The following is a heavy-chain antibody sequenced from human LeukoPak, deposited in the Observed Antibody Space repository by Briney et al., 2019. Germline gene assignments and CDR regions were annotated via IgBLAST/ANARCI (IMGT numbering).Heavy chain of an antibody. CDR2: IIPIFGTA. V-gene: IGHV1-69*05. D-gene: IGHD2-15*01. CDR1: GGTFSNYA. J-gene: IGHJ2*01. CDR3: ARPYCSGGNCYRRHNWYFDL. Sequence: SVKVSCKASGGTFSNYAISWVRQAPGQGLEWLGRIIPIFGTANYAQKFQGRVTISTDESTTTAYMELSSLRSDDTAVYYCARPYCSGGNCYRRHNWYFDLWGRGTLVTVSS.